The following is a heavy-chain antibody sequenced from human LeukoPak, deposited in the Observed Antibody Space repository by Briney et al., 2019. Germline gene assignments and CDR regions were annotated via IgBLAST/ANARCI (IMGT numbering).Heavy chain of an antibody. J-gene: IGHJ4*02. CDR3: ARDLSVVGATSSDY. CDR2: IIAYNGNT. V-gene: IGHV1-18*01. D-gene: IGHD1-26*01. Sequence: GASVKVSCKASGYTFTSYGISWVRQAPGQGLERMGWIIAYNGNTNYAQKLQGRVTMTTDTSTSTAYMELRSLRSDDTAVYYCARDLSVVGATSSDYWGQGTQVTVSS. CDR1: GYTFTSYG.